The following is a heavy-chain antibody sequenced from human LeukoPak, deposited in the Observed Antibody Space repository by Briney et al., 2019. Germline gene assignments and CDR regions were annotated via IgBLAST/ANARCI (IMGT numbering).Heavy chain of an antibody. CDR1: GFTFSSYA. CDR3: AANGIYCSSTSCYDYLYYYYYYMDV. Sequence: GSLRLSCAASGFTFSSYAMSWARQAPGKGLEWASAISGSGGSTYYADSVKGRFTISRDNSKNTLYLQMNSLRAEDTAVYYCAANGIYCSSTSCYDYLYYYYYYMDVWGKGTTVTVSS. CDR2: ISGSGGST. V-gene: IGHV3-23*01. J-gene: IGHJ6*03. D-gene: IGHD2-2*01.